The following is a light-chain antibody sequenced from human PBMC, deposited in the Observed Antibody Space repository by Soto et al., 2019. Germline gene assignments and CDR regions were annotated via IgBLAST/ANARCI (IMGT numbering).Light chain of an antibody. Sequence: QSALTQPASVSGSPGQSITISCSGTSSDVGSYNLVSWYQQHPGKAPKIMIYEGNKRPSGVSNRFSGSKSGNMASLTISGLQAEDEADYYCCSHAGSDTYVYGSGTKVTGL. CDR3: CSHAGSDTYV. CDR2: EGN. CDR1: SSDVGSYNL. V-gene: IGLV2-23*01. J-gene: IGLJ1*01.